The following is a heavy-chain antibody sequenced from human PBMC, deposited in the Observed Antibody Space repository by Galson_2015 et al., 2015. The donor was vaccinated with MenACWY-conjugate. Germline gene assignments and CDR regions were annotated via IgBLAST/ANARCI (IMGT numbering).Heavy chain of an antibody. CDR1: GFTFSSYA. J-gene: IGHJ4*02. D-gene: IGHD3-10*01. CDR3: VKALPGSGCYTGR. Sequence: SLRLSCAASGFTFSSYAMHWVRQAPGKGLESVAVTSPNGDRPFYADSVKGRFTISRDNFKNTLYLQMTSLRIEDAAVYYCVKALPGSGCYTGRWGQGILVTVSS. CDR2: TSPNGDRP. V-gene: IGHV3-64D*06.